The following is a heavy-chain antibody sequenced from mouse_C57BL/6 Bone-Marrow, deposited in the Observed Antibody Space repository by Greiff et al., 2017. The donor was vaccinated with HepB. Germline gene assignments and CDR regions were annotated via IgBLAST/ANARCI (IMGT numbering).Heavy chain of an antibody. CDR1: GFNIKDYY. CDR2: IDPEDGET. J-gene: IGHJ2*01. V-gene: IGHV14-2*01. CDR3: ASLFYYGSSSYYFDY. Sequence: VQLKESGAELVKPGASVKLSCTASGFNIKDYYMHWVKQRTEQGLEWIGRIDPEDGETKYAPKFPGKATITADTSSNTAYLQLSSLTSEDTAVYYCASLFYYGSSSYYFDYWGQGTTLTVSS. D-gene: IGHD1-1*01.